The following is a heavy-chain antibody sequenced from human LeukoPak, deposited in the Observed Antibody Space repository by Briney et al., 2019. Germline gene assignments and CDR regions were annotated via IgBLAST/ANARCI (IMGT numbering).Heavy chain of an antibody. CDR3: ARGRYFDLFSNSFYFYGLDV. CDR1: VYTFTSYG. Sequence: GASVKVSCKSSVYTFTSYGINWVRQAPGQGLEWMGWISGYNGQADYAERFQGRVTLTTDTCTSTAYMELRSLRPDDPAVYYCARGRYFDLFSNSFYFYGLDVWGEGATVTVSS. D-gene: IGHD3-9*01. J-gene: IGHJ6*04. CDR2: ISGYNGQA. V-gene: IGHV1-18*01.